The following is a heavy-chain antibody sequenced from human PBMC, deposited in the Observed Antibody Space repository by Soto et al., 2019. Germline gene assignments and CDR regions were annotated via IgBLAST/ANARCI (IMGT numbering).Heavy chain of an antibody. CDR1: GGSISSSSNS. CDR3: ARHFVGSGWGYYFDY. CDR2: IYLSASE. D-gene: IGHD6-19*01. J-gene: IGHJ4*02. V-gene: IGHV4-39*01. Sequence: SETLSLTCSVSGGSISSSSNSWAWIRQSPGKGLEWIGTIYLSASEHYNPSLEGRVAISADTPNNQLSLRLSSVTAADTAVYYCARHFVGSGWGYYFDYWGQGTLGTVSS.